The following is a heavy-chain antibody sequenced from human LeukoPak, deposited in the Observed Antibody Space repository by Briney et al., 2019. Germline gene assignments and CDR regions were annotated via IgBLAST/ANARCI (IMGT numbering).Heavy chain of an antibody. J-gene: IGHJ2*01. CDR3: ARDYYHDTSGSYRYFDL. Sequence: PSETLSLTCAVSGGSISSSNWWSWVRQPPGKGLEWIGEVYHSGSTNYNPSLKSRVTISLDKSKNQLSLKLSSVTAADTAVYYCARDYYHDTSGSYRYFDLWGRGTLVTVSS. CDR1: GGSISSSNW. V-gene: IGHV4-4*02. CDR2: VYHSGST. D-gene: IGHD3-22*01.